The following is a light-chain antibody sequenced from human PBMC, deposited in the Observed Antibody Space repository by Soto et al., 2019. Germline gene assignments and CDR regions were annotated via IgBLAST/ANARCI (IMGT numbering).Light chain of an antibody. CDR2: NNN. CDR1: SSNIGSNT. J-gene: IGLJ1*01. CDR3: AAWDDSLNGYV. Sequence: QSVLTQPPSASGTPGQRVTISCSGSSSNIGSNTVDCYQQLPGTAPKLLIYNNNQRPSGVPDRFSGSESGTSASLAISGLQCEDETDYCCAAWDDSLNGYVFGTGTKVTVL. V-gene: IGLV1-44*01.